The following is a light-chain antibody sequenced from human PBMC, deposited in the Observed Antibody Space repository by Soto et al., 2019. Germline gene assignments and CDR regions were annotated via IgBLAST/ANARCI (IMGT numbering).Light chain of an antibody. J-gene: IGKJ4*01. Sequence: ERVMTQSPATLSVSPGEIATLSCTASQTIYTYLAWYQQKPGQPPRLLISGASSRASDVPARFSGSGSGTEFTLTITSLQSEDFAIYYCQQYNSLPLTFGGGTKVEIK. CDR3: QQYNSLPLT. V-gene: IGKV3-15*01. CDR2: GAS. CDR1: QTIYTY.